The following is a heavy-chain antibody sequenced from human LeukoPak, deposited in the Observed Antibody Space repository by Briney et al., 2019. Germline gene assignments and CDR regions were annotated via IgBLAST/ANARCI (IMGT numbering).Heavy chain of an antibody. D-gene: IGHD3-22*01. Sequence: PSETLSLTCTVSGGSISSGSYYWSWIRQPAGKGLEWIGRIYTSGSTNYNPSLKSRVTISVDTSRNQFSLKLSSVAAADTAVYYCAREDYFDSSGPHGMDVWGQGTTVTVSS. CDR1: GGSISSGSYY. J-gene: IGHJ6*02. CDR2: IYTSGST. CDR3: AREDYFDSSGPHGMDV. V-gene: IGHV4-61*02.